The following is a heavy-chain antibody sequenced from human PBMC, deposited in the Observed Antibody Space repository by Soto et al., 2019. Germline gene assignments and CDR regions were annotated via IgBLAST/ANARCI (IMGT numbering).Heavy chain of an antibody. J-gene: IGHJ5*01. CDR3: ARGRVTGYCSSSGSCKNWFDS. Sequence: SETLSLTCSVSGGSISSGYYYWSWIRQPPGKGLEWIGNIYYSGNTYYNPSLKSRLIISIDTSKNQFSLKLSSVTAADTAVYYCARGRVTGYCSSSGSCKNWFDSWGQGPLVTVSS. D-gene: IGHD2-2*01. CDR2: IYYSGNT. CDR1: GGSISSGYYY. V-gene: IGHV4-30-4*01.